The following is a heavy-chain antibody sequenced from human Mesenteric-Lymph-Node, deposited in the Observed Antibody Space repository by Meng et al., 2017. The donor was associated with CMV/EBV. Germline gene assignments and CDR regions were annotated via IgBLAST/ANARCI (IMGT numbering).Heavy chain of an antibody. V-gene: IGHV1-18*01. CDR1: GYTFTSYG. CDR3: ARDQQLPPAEYFQH. CDR2: ISAYNGNT. J-gene: IGHJ1*01. D-gene: IGHD6-13*01. Sequence: KASGYTFTSYGISWVRQAPGQGLEWMGWISAYNGNTNYAQKFRGRVTMTTDTSTSTAYLELRSLRSDDTAVYYCARDQQLPPAEYFQHWGPGTLVTVSS.